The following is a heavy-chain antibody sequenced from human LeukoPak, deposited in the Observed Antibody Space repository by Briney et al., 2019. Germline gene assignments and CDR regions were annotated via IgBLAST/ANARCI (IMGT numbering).Heavy chain of an antibody. D-gene: IGHD3-16*01. CDR3: ARVGITFGGGDY. Sequence: ASVKVSCKASGYTFTGYYMHWVRQAPGQGLEWMGWINPNSGGTNYAQKFQGRVTMTRDTSISTAYMELSRLRSDNTAVYYCARVGITFGGGDYWGQGTLVTVSS. CDR2: INPNSGGT. V-gene: IGHV1-2*02. CDR1: GYTFTGYY. J-gene: IGHJ4*02.